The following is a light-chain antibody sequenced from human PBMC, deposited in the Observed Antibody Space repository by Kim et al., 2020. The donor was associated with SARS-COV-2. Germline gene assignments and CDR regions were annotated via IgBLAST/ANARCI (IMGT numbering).Light chain of an antibody. CDR2: LNSDGSH. V-gene: IGLV4-69*01. J-gene: IGLJ3*02. Sequence: QLVLTQSPSASASLGASVKLTCTLSSGHSRNAIAWHQQHPERGPRYLMKLNSDGSHTKGDGIPDRFSGSSSGAERYLTISSLQSEDEADYYCQTWDTGIHVFGGGTQLTVL. CDR3: QTWDTGIHV. CDR1: SGHSRNA.